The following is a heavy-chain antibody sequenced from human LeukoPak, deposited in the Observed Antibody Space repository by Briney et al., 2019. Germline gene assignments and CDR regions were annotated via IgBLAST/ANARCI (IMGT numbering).Heavy chain of an antibody. CDR1: GFTFSSYA. CDR3: ARDLGPHSSSPNSGAFDI. Sequence: GGSLRLSCAASGFTFSSYAMHWVRQAPGKGLEWVSGISWNSGSIGYADSVKGRFTISRDNAKTSLYLQMNSLRAEDTAVYYCARDLGPHSSSPNSGAFDIWGQGTMVTVSS. J-gene: IGHJ3*02. V-gene: IGHV3-9*01. D-gene: IGHD6-6*01. CDR2: ISWNSGSI.